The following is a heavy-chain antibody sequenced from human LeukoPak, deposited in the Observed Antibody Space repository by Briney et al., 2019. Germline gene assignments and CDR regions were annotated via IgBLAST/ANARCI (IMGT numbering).Heavy chain of an antibody. Sequence: PSETLSLTCAVSGVSINGHYWSWIRQPPGERLEWIGYIYDTGDANYNPSLRSRVTMSVDTSNNQFSLTLRSVTAADTAVYLCARYRRDNTYFLDYWGQGTLVTVFS. J-gene: IGHJ4*02. V-gene: IGHV4-59*11. CDR2: IYDTGDA. D-gene: IGHD2-2*02. CDR3: ARYRRDNTYFLDY. CDR1: GVSINGHY.